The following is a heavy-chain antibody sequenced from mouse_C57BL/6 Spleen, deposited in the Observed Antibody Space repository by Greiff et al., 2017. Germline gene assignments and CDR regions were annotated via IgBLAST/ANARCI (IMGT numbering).Heavy chain of an antibody. CDR3: AMWSSNYERFAY. CDR1: GYTFTSYW. D-gene: IGHD2-5*01. Sequence: QVQLKQPGAELVKPGASVKVSCKASGYTFTSYWMHWVKQRPGQGLEWIGRIHPSDSDTNYNQKFKGKATLTVDKSSSTAYMQLSSLTSEDSAVYYCAMWSSNYERFAYWGQGTLVTVSA. CDR2: IHPSDSDT. V-gene: IGHV1-74*01. J-gene: IGHJ3*01.